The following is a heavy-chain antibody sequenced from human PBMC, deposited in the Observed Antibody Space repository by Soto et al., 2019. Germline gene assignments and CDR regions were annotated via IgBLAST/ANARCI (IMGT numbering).Heavy chain of an antibody. D-gene: IGHD1-1*01. Sequence: ASVKVSCKASGYTFTGYYMHWVRQAPGQGLEWMGRINPNSGGTNYAQKFQGWVTMTRDTPISTAYMELSRLRSDDTAVYYCATDGNWNYGMDVWGQGTTVTVSS. V-gene: IGHV1-2*04. CDR1: GYTFTGYY. CDR2: INPNSGGT. CDR3: ATDGNWNYGMDV. J-gene: IGHJ6*02.